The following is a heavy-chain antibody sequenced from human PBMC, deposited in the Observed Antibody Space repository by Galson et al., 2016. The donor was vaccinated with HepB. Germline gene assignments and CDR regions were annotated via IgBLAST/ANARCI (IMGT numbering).Heavy chain of an antibody. D-gene: IGHD3-3*01. CDR1: GYTFTSYA. Sequence: SCKASGYTFTSYAMHWVRQAPGQRLEWMGWINAGNGNTKYSRKFQGRVTITRDTSASTAYMELSSLRSEDTAVYYCATHVSGYYGQWGQGTLVTVSS. V-gene: IGHV1-3*01. J-gene: IGHJ4*02. CDR3: ATHVSGYYGQ. CDR2: INAGNGNT.